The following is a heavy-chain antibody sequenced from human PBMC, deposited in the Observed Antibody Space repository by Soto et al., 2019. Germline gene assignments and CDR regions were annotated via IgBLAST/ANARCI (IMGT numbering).Heavy chain of an antibody. J-gene: IGHJ4*02. V-gene: IGHV3-48*02. CDR1: GFTFSSYS. D-gene: IGHD4-17*01. CDR3: ARDFGVLVTTSVFDY. Sequence: EVQLVESGGGLVQPGGSLRLSCAASGFTFSSYSMNWVRQAPGKGLEWVSYISSSSSTIYYADSVKGRFTISRDNAKNSRYLQMNSLRDEDTAVYYCARDFGVLVTTSVFDYWGQGTLVTVSS. CDR2: ISSSSSTI.